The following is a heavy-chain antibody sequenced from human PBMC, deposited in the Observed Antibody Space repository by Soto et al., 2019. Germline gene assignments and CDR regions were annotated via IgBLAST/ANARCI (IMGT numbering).Heavy chain of an antibody. D-gene: IGHD2-2*01. CDR2: IIPIFGTA. V-gene: IGHV1-69*01. J-gene: IGHJ6*02. Sequence: QVQLVQSGAEVKKPGSSVKVSCKASGGTFSSYAISWVRQAPGQGLEWMGGIIPIFGTANYAQKFQGRVTITADESTITAYMELSSLRSEDTAVYYCARDAYCSSTSCSSPYYYYGMDVWGQGTTVTVSS. CDR1: GGTFSSYA. CDR3: ARDAYCSSTSCSSPYYYYGMDV.